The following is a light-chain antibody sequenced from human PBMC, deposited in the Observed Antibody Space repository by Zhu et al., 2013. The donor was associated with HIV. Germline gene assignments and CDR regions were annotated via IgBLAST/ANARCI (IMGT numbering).Light chain of an antibody. CDR1: ESIRSSS. V-gene: IGKV3-20*01. CDR3: QHYGRSPLT. J-gene: IGKJ4*01. Sequence: EMVLTQSPGTLSLSPGERGTLSCRASESIRSSSLAWYQQKPGQAPRLLIHDVSTRATGIPDRFSGSGSGTDFTLTIDRLEPEDFAVYYCQHYGRSPLTFGGGTKVDIK. CDR2: DVS.